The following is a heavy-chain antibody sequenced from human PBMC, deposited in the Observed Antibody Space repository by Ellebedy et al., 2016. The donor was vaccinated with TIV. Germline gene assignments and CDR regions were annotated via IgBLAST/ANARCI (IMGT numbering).Heavy chain of an antibody. CDR2: IWNDGSNE. CDR1: GFTLRDYA. Sequence: GGSLRLSXAASGFTLRDYAMSWVRQAPGKGLEWVAVIWNDGSNEDYAASVKGRFTISRDDSNNTLFLQMNSLRGEDTAVYFCARPDSEDNYMDVWGKGTTVTVSS. V-gene: IGHV3-33*08. CDR3: ARPDSEDNYMDV. J-gene: IGHJ6*03.